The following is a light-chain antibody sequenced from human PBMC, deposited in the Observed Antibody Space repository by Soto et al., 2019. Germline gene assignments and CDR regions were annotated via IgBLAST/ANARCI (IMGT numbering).Light chain of an antibody. J-gene: IGKJ2*01. CDR1: QSIVNL. Sequence: DIQMTQSPSTLSASVGGRVTISCRASQSIVNLLAWYQQKPGKAPNLLIYKASSLESGVPSRFSGSGSGTEFTLTISSLQPDDFATYYCQQYHTYPYTFVQWTKLEIK. V-gene: IGKV1-5*03. CDR2: KAS. CDR3: QQYHTYPYT.